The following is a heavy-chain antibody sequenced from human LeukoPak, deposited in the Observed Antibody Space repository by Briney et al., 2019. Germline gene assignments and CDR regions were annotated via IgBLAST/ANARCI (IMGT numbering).Heavy chain of an antibody. Sequence: SLRLSCVASASTFDDYAMHWVRQAPGEGLGWGLCISWNSGSTDYADSVKGRFTFSRDNAKKSLYLQMNSLRAEDTALYYCAKAPRHGYNLNYFDSWGQGALVTVSS. CDR2: ISWNSGST. CDR3: AKAPRHGYNLNYFDS. CDR1: ASTFDDYA. V-gene: IGHV3-9*01. J-gene: IGHJ4*02. D-gene: IGHD5-24*01.